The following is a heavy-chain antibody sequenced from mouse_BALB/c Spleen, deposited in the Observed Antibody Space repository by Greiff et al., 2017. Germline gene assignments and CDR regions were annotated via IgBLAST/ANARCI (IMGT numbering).Heavy chain of an antibody. CDR1: GFNIKDYY. CDR2: IDPENGDT. Sequence: EVQLQQSGAELVRSGASVKLSCTASGFNIKDYYMHWVKQRPEQGLEWIGWIDPENGDTEYAPKFQGKATMTADTSSNTAYLQLSSLTSEDTAVYYCNVAWFAYWGQGTLVTVSA. V-gene: IGHV14-4*02. J-gene: IGHJ3*01. CDR3: NVAWFAY.